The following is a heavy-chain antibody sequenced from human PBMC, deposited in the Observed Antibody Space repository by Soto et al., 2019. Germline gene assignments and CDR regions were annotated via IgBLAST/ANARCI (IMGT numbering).Heavy chain of an antibody. CDR3: AKVPYSYGTRFDY. V-gene: IGHV3-23*01. J-gene: IGHJ4*02. CDR2: ISGSGGST. D-gene: IGHD5-18*01. Sequence: PGGSLRLSCAASGFTFSSYAMSWVRQAPGKGLEWVSAISGSGGSTYYADSVKGRFTISRDDSKNTLYLQMNSLRAEDTAVYYCAKVPYSYGTRFDYWGQGTLVTVSS. CDR1: GFTFSSYA.